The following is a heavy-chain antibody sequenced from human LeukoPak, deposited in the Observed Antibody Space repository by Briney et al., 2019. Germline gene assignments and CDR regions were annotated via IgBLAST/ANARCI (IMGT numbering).Heavy chain of an antibody. CDR2: ISARDGST. CDR1: GFTFGIYA. CDR3: AKLLNDYGDYYFDY. D-gene: IGHD4-17*01. Sequence: QTGGSLRLSCAASGFTFGIYAMSWVRQAPGQGLDWASAISARDGSTYYADSVKGRFTISRDNSKNTLYLQMNSLRAEDTAVYYCAKLLNDYGDYYFDYWGQGTLVTVSS. V-gene: IGHV3-23*01. J-gene: IGHJ4*02.